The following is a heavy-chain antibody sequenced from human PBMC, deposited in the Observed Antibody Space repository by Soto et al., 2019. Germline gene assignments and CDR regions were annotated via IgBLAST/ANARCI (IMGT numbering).Heavy chain of an antibody. CDR2: IIPILGIA. Sequence: QVQLVQSGAEVKKPGSSVKVSCKASGGTFSSYTISWVRQAPGQGLEWMGRIIPILGIANYAQKFQGRVTITADKSTSTAYMELSSLRSEDTAVYYCASTGSSGKRRGWFDPWGQGTLVTVSS. J-gene: IGHJ5*02. CDR1: GGTFSSYT. CDR3: ASTGSSGKRRGWFDP. V-gene: IGHV1-69*02. D-gene: IGHD6-19*01.